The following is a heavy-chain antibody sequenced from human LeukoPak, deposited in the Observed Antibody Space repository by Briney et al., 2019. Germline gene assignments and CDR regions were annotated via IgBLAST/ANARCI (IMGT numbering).Heavy chain of an antibody. D-gene: IGHD1-1*01. Sequence: KPGGSLRLSCAASGFTFSDYYMSWIRQAPGKGLEWVSYISSSGSTIYYADSVKGRFTISRDNAKNSLYLQMNSLRAEDTAVYYCASPFRSWNEEGDYWGQGTLVTVSS. V-gene: IGHV3-11*04. CDR2: ISSSGSTI. CDR3: ASPFRSWNEEGDY. J-gene: IGHJ4*02. CDR1: GFTFSDYY.